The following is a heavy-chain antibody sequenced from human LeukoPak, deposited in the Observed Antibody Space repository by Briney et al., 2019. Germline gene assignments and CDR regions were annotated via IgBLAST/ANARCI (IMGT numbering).Heavy chain of an antibody. V-gene: IGHV3-33*01. Sequence: PGRSLRLSCAASAFTFSYYGMHWVRQAPGKGLEWVAVIWSNGNDKYYIDSVKGRFTVSRDNSKNTLYLQMNSLRAEDTAVYYCARDGYDSSFFDYWGQGTLVTVS. J-gene: IGHJ4*02. D-gene: IGHD3-22*01. CDR2: IWSNGNDK. CDR3: ARDGYDSSFFDY. CDR1: AFTFSYYG.